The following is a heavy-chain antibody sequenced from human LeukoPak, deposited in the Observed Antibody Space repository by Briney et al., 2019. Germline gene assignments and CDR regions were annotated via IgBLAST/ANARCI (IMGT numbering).Heavy chain of an antibody. V-gene: IGHV4-61*08. CDR1: GGSISSGGYY. Sequence: SETLSLTCTVSGGSISSGGYYWSWIRQHPGKGLEWIGYIYYSGSTNYNPSLKSRVTISVDTSKNQFSLKLSSVTAADTAVYYCARGDWKGSGSYPYFDYWGQGTLVTVSS. CDR2: IYYSGST. CDR3: ARGDWKGSGSYPYFDY. J-gene: IGHJ4*02. D-gene: IGHD3-10*01.